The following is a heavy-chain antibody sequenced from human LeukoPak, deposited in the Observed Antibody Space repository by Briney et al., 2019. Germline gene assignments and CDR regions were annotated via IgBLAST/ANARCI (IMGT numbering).Heavy chain of an antibody. J-gene: IGHJ4*02. CDR2: LRSKSNNYAT. V-gene: IGHV3-73*01. CDR3: TYSSGWDDRFDY. Sequence: GGSLRLSCAASRFTFSDSTMHWVRQASGKGPEWVGRLRSKSNNYATGYAASMKGRFTFSRDDSKNTAYLQMNSLKTEDTAIYYCTYSSGWDDRFDYWGQGTLVTVSS. D-gene: IGHD6-19*01. CDR1: RFTFSDST.